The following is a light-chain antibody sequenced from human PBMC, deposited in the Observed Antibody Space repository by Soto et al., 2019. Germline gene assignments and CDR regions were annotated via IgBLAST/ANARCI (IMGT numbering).Light chain of an antibody. CDR2: KAS. J-gene: IGKJ1*01. CDR1: QSISSW. Sequence: DIQMTQSPSTLSASVGDRVTITCRASQSISSWLAWYQQKPGKAPKLLIYKASSLESGVPSRFSGGGSGTEFTLTISSLQPDDVATYYCQQYSGYSRKFGQGTKV. CDR3: QQYSGYSRK. V-gene: IGKV1-5*03.